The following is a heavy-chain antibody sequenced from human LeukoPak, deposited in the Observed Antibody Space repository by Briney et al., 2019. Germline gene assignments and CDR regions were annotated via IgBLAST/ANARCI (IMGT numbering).Heavy chain of an antibody. D-gene: IGHD5-18*01. Sequence: QPGGSLRLSCAASGFTFSSYEMNWVRQAPGKGLGWVSHISSSGSTKAYADSVKGRFTISRDNAKNSLYLQMNSLRAEDTAVYYCARDYSYGFPDYFDYWGQGTLVTVSS. J-gene: IGHJ4*02. V-gene: IGHV3-48*03. CDR1: GFTFSSYE. CDR3: ARDYSYGFPDYFDY. CDR2: ISSSGSTK.